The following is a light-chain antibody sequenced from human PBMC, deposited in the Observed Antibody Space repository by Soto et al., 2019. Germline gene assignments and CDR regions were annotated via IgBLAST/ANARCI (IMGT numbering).Light chain of an antibody. Sequence: EIVLTQSPGTLSLSPGERATLSCRASQSVSSNYLAWYQQKPGQAPRLLVYGASIRATGIPARFSGSGSGTDFTLTISRLEPEDFAVYYCQQSSSSPITFGQGTRLE. CDR3: QQSSSSPIT. CDR1: QSVSSNY. J-gene: IGKJ5*01. V-gene: IGKV3-20*01. CDR2: GAS.